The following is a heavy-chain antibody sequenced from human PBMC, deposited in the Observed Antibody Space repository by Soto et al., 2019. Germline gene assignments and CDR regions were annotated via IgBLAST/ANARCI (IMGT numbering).Heavy chain of an antibody. J-gene: IGHJ5*02. CDR3: ARVWGSYQAPSGGAGFDP. V-gene: IGHV1-18*04. Sequence: XSVKVSVKASCYTFTSNAVPWVGQATGRGREWMGGNSAYDNNTNLAQKFQGRVTMTTDTSTNTAYLELGSLRSDETAVYYCARVWGSYQAPSGGAGFDPWAQGTLVTVSS. D-gene: IGHD3-16*02. CDR1: CYTFTSNA. CDR2: NSAYDNNT.